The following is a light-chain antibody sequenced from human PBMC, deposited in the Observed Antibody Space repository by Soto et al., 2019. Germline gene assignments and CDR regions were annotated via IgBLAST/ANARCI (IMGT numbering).Light chain of an antibody. J-gene: IGKJ4*01. CDR3: QQFGTSLLS. Sequence: EILLTQSPDTLSLAPGGRDTLSCRASQSVSSSYLAWYQQTPGQAPRLLIYGASSRATGIPARFSGRGSGTHFTLTVSRLEPEDFAVCYCQQFGTSLLSFGGGTKVQIK. V-gene: IGKV3-20*01. CDR1: QSVSSSY. CDR2: GAS.